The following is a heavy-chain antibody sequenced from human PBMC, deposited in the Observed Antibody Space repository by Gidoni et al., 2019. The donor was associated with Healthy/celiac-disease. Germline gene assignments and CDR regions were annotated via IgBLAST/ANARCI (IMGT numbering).Heavy chain of an antibody. D-gene: IGHD5-12*01. J-gene: IGHJ6*02. V-gene: IGHV3-53*01. CDR1: GFTVSSNY. CDR3: ARDGGGYDFPGGYYGMDV. CDR2: IYSGCST. Sequence: EVQLVESGGGLIQPGGSLRLSCAASGFTVSSNYMSWVRQAPGKGLEWDSVIYSGCSTYYADSVKGRFTIYRDNSKNTLYLQMNSLRAEDTAVYYCARDGGGYDFPGGYYGMDVWGQGTTVTVSS.